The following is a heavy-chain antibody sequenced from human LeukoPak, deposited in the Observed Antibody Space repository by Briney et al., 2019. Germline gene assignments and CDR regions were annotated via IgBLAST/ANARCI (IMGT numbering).Heavy chain of an antibody. V-gene: IGHV3-33*01. D-gene: IGHD3-22*01. Sequence: GGSLRLSCAASGFTFSSYGMHWVRQAPGKGLEWVAVIWYDGSNKYYADSVKGRFTISRDNSKNTLYLQMNSLRAEDTAVYYCARDPNYYDSSGYVDHWGQGTLVTVSS. CDR2: IWYDGSNK. CDR1: GFTFSSYG. J-gene: IGHJ4*02. CDR3: ARDPNYYDSSGYVDH.